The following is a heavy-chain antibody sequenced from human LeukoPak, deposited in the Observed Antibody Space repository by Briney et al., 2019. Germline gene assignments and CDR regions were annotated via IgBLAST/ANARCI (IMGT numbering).Heavy chain of an antibody. V-gene: IGHV1-3*01. CDR3: ARSVVVPAAWDLDY. CDR2: INAGNGNT. J-gene: IGHJ4*02. D-gene: IGHD2-2*01. CDR1: GYTFTSYA. Sequence: ASVTVSCTASGYTFTSYAMHWVRQAPGQRLEWMGWINAGNGNTKYSQKFQGRVTITRDTSASTAYMELSSLRSEDTAVYYCARSVVVPAAWDLDYWGQGTLVTVSS.